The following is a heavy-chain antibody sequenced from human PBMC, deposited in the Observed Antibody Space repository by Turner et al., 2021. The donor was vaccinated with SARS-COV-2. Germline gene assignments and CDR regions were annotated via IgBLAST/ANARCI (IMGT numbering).Heavy chain of an antibody. V-gene: IGHV3-23*01. CDR1: GFTFSSYA. CDR3: AKDEYGDYGVGDY. CDR2: ISGSGGST. D-gene: IGHD4-17*01. Sequence: EVQLLESGGGLVQPGGSLSLSCAASGFTFSSYAMSWVRQAQGKGLEWVSAISGSGGSTYYADSVKGRFTISRDNSKNTLYLQMNSLRAEDTAVYYCAKDEYGDYGVGDYWGQGTLVTVSS. J-gene: IGHJ4*02.